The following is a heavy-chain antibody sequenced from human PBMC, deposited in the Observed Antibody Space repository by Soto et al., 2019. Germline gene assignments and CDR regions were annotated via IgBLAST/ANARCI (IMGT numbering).Heavy chain of an antibody. CDR3: ARARYYDIFTGYYNTVAMAV. V-gene: IGHV3-21*01. D-gene: IGHD3-9*01. Sequence: PGGSLRLSCAASGITFNSYSMNWVRQAPGKGLEWVSSISSVSTYIYYADSVKGRFTISRHNAKNSLYLQMNTTRAEDKPVYYCARARYYDIFTGYYNTVAMAVWGQVPTVTV. CDR1: GITFNSYS. J-gene: IGHJ6*02. CDR2: ISSVSTYI.